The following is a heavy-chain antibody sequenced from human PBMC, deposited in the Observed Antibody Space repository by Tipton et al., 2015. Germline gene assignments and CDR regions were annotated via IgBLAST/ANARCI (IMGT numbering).Heavy chain of an antibody. Sequence: GLVKPSETLSLTCAISGDSVSTNGADWNWIRQSPSRGLEWLGRAYYRSRWYHDYAVSVKSRINITADTSKNQISLQLKSVTPEDTAIYYCSRGGTMVRGVVIASAHWGQGTLVTVSS. J-gene: IGHJ4*02. V-gene: IGHV6-1*01. CDR3: SRGGTMVRGVVIASAH. CDR2: AYYRSRWYH. D-gene: IGHD3-10*01. CDR1: GDSVSTNGAD.